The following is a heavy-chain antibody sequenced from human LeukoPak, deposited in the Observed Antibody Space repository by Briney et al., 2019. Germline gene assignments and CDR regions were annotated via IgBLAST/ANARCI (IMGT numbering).Heavy chain of an antibody. CDR3: AREAVTTRDFDY. CDR2: IIPIFGAA. CDR1: GGTFTTYT. D-gene: IGHD4-17*01. J-gene: IGHJ4*02. V-gene: IGHV1-69*05. Sequence: GASVKVSCKASGGTFTTYTISWVRQAPGQGLEWMGRIIPIFGAANYAQKFQGRVTITTDESTSTAYMELSSLRSEDTTVYYCAREAVTTRDFDYWGQGTLVTVSS.